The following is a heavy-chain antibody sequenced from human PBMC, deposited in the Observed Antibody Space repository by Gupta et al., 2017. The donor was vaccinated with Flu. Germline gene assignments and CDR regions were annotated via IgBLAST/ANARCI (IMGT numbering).Heavy chain of an antibody. J-gene: IGHJ4*02. CDR1: SSSSYY. CDR3: ARRARQRVYFDY. Sequence: SSSSYYGGWIRKHPGKGMEWIGSIYYSGRTYYNPSLKSRVTIYVDTSKKQFSLKLRSMTAADTAVYYCARRARQRVYFDYWGQGTLVTVYS. V-gene: IGHV4-39*01. CDR2: IYYSGRT. D-gene: IGHD6-6*01.